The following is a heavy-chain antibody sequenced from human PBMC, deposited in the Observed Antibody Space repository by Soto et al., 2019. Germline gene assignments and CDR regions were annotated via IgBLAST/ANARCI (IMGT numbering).Heavy chain of an antibody. Sequence: PSETLSLTCTVSGGSISSYYWSWIRQPPGKGLECIGYIYYSGSTNYNPSLKSRVTISVDTSKNQFSLKLSSVTAADTAVYYCAKNYGNAFDIWGQGTMVTVSS. V-gene: IGHV4-59*01. D-gene: IGHD3-10*01. CDR3: AKNYGNAFDI. J-gene: IGHJ3*02. CDR2: IYYSGST. CDR1: GGSISSYY.